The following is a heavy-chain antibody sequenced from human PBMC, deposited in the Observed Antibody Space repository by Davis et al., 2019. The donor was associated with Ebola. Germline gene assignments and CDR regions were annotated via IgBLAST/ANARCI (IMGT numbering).Heavy chain of an antibody. CDR2: IDWDDDK. D-gene: IGHD6-13*01. Sequence: SGPTLVKPTQTLTLTCTFPGSSLSTSGLCVSWIRQPPGKALEWLARIDWDDDKYYSTSLKTRLTISKDTSKNPVVLTMTNMDPVDTATYYCVRIPLIAAAGPLGMDVWGQGTTVTVS. CDR1: GSSLSTSGLC. J-gene: IGHJ6*02. CDR3: VRIPLIAAAGPLGMDV. V-gene: IGHV2-70*11.